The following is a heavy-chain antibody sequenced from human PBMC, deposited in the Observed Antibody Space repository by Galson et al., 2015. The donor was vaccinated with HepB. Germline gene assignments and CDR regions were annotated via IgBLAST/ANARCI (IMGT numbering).Heavy chain of an antibody. Sequence: SVKVSCKASGYIFTRYAMNWVRQAPGRGLELMGWINTNTGIPTYAQGFTGRLVFSLDTSCSTAYLQIRSLKADDTAIYYCAKAKFMVRGVIKSYYFYGMDVWGQGTTVTVSS. J-gene: IGHJ6*02. V-gene: IGHV7-4-1*01. CDR1: GYIFTRYA. CDR2: INTNTGIP. CDR3: AKAKFMVRGVIKSYYFYGMDV. D-gene: IGHD3-10*01.